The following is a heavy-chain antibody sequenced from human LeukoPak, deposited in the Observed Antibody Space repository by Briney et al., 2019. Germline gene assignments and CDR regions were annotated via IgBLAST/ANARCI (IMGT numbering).Heavy chain of an antibody. J-gene: IGHJ5*02. CDR1: GGSISSYY. CDR2: IYYSGST. Sequence: SETLSLTCTVSGGSISSYYWSWIRQPPGKGLEWIGYIYYSGSTNYNPSLKSRVTISVDTSKNQFSLKLSSGTAADTAVYYCARDRARKRGYSGYDYVGYRWFDPWGQGTLVTVSS. V-gene: IGHV4-59*01. CDR3: ARDRARKRGYSGYDYVGYRWFDP. D-gene: IGHD5-12*01.